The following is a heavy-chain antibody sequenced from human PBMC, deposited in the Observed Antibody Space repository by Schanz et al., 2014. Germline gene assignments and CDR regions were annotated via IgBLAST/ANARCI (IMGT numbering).Heavy chain of an antibody. CDR1: GFTFSSYV. D-gene: IGHD1-1*01. V-gene: IGHV3-7*01. J-gene: IGHJ4*02. CDR3: VRNWPSS. Sequence: EVKQGGSGGGLVQPGGSLRLSCAASGFTFSSYVLSWVRHSPFKGLEWVANINQDVSKEYYVDSVKGRFTISRNNADNSLSLQMISLRAEDTSMYYCVRNWPSSWGQGILVTVSS. CDR2: INQDVSKE.